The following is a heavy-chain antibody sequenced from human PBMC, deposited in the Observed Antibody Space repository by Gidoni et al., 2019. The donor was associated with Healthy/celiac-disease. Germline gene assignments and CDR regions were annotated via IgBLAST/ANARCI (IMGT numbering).Heavy chain of an antibody. CDR1: GGSIRSGGYY. D-gene: IGHD2-8*01. CDR2: IYYSGST. CDR3: ARVADGDIVLMVYGRWFDP. Sequence: QVQLQESGPGLVKPSQTLSLTCTVSGGSIRSGGYYWSWIRQHPGKGLEWIGYIYYSGSTYYNPSLKSRVTISVDTSKNQFSLKLSSVTAADTAVYYCARVADGDIVLMVYGRWFDPWGQGTLVTVSS. J-gene: IGHJ5*02. V-gene: IGHV4-31*03.